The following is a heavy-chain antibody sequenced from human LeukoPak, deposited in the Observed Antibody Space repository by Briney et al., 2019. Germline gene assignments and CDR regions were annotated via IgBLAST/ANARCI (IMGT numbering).Heavy chain of an antibody. J-gene: IGHJ3*02. V-gene: IGHV1-18*01. CDR3: ARVSRSQTYYYDSSGYGRAFDI. CDR2: ISAYNGNT. D-gene: IGHD3-22*01. Sequence: ASVKVSCKASGGTFSSYAISWVRQAPGQGLEWMGWISAYNGNTNYAQKLQGRVTMTTDTSTSTAYMELRSLRSDDTAVYYCARVSRSQTYYYDSSGYGRAFDIWGQGTMVTVSS. CDR1: GGTFSSYA.